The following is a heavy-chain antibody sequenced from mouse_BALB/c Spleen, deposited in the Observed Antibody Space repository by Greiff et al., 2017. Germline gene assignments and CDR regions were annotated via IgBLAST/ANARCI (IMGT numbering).Heavy chain of an antibody. J-gene: IGHJ4*01. D-gene: IGHD2-1*01. Sequence: QVQLQQSGPELVKPGASVKISCKASGYSFTSYYIHWVKQRPGQGLEWIGWIFPGSGNTKYNEKFKGKATLTADTSSSTAYMQLSSLTSEDSAVYFCARGYYGNPYAMDYWGQGTSVTVSS. CDR3: ARGYYGNPYAMDY. CDR1: GYSFTSYY. CDR2: IFPGSGNT. V-gene: IGHV1-66*01.